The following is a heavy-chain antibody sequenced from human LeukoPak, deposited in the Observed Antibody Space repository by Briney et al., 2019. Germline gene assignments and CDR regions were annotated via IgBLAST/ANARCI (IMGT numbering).Heavy chain of an antibody. V-gene: IGHV1-69*13. Sequence: ASEKVSCKASGGTFSSYAISWVRQAPGQGLEWMGGIIPIFGTANYAQKFQGRVTITADESTSTAYMELSSLRSEDTAVYYCARCRYCSSTSCLGHYYYYGMDVWGKGTTVTVSS. J-gene: IGHJ6*04. CDR1: GGTFSSYA. D-gene: IGHD2-2*01. CDR2: IIPIFGTA. CDR3: ARCRYCSSTSCLGHYYYYGMDV.